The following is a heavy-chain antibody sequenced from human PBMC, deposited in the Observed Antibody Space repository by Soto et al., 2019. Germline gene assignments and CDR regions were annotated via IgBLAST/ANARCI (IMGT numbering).Heavy chain of an antibody. CDR1: GFTFSSYA. V-gene: IGHV3-23*01. CDR2: ISGNGGTR. Sequence: EVQLLESGGGLVQPGGSLRLSCAASGFTFSSYAMSWVRQAPGKGLAWVSAISGNGGTRYYADSVKGRFTISRDNSKNTLYLQMNSLRAEDTAVYYCAKDRVYNYGFYDSWGQGTLVTVSS. J-gene: IGHJ4*02. CDR3: AKDRVYNYGFYDS. D-gene: IGHD5-18*01.